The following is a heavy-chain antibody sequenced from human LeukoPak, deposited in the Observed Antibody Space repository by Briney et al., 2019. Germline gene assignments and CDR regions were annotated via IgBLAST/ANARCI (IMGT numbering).Heavy chain of an antibody. D-gene: IGHD3-10*01. J-gene: IGHJ4*02. Sequence: SGPTLVKPTQTLTLSCTFSGFSLSTSGVGVGWIRQPPGKALERLALIYWNDDKRYSPSLKSRLTITKDTSKNQVVPTMTNMDPVDTATYYCAHTRITMVRGVVFDYWGQGTLVTVSS. V-gene: IGHV2-5*01. CDR1: GFSLSTSGVG. CDR3: AHTRITMVRGVVFDY. CDR2: IYWNDDK.